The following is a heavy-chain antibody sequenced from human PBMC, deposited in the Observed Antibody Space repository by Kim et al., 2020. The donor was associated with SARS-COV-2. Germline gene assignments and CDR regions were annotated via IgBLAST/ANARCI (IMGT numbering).Heavy chain of an antibody. V-gene: IGHV5-10-1*01. D-gene: IGHD6-6*01. CDR3: ARRSSSLGSFDY. J-gene: IGHJ4*02. Sequence: NYRPSFQGHVTISADKSISTAYRQWSSLKASDTAMYYCARRSSSLGSFDYWGQGTLVTVSS.